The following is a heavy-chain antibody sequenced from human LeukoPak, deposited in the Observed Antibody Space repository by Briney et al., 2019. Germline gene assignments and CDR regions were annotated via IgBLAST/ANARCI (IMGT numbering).Heavy chain of an antibody. V-gene: IGHV3-74*01. CDR2: IHREGTTT. CDR3: ARDSDWILFDY. D-gene: IGHD3-9*01. Sequence: PGGSLRLSCAASGFTFSAYWMHWVRQVPGKGLVWVSRIHREGTTTIYADSVKGRFTISRDNGKNTLYLHMNSLRADDTAVYYCARDSDWILFDYWGQGTLVTVPS. CDR1: GFTFSAYW. J-gene: IGHJ4*02.